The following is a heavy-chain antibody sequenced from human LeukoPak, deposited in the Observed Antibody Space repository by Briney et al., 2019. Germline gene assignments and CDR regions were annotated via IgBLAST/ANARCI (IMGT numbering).Heavy chain of an antibody. J-gene: IGHJ4*02. CDR3: ARSNVVVTAIDY. Sequence: PGGSLRLSCAASGFTFSSYEMNWVRQAPGKGLEWVSYISSSGSTIYYADSVKGRFTISRDNSKNTLYLQMNSLRAEDTAVYYCARSNVVVTAIDYWGQGTLVTVSS. V-gene: IGHV3-48*03. D-gene: IGHD2-21*02. CDR2: ISSSGSTI. CDR1: GFTFSSYE.